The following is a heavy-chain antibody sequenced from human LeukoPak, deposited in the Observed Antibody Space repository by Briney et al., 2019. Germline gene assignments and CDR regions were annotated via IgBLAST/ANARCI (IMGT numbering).Heavy chain of an antibody. V-gene: IGHV4-34*01. CDR1: GGSFSGYY. CDR3: ARGIAARRSYASDI. D-gene: IGHD6-6*01. J-gene: IGHJ3*02. Sequence: SETLSLTRAVYGGSFSGYYWSWIRQPPGKGLEWIGEINHSGSTNYNPSLKSRVTISVDTSKNQFSLKLSSVTAADTAVYYCARGIAARRSYASDIWGQGTMVTVSS. CDR2: INHSGST.